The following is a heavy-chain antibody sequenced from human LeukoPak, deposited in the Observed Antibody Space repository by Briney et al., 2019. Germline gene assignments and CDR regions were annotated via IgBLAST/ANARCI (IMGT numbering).Heavy chain of an antibody. Sequence: GGSLRLSCATSGFTFDDYAMHWVRQAPGKGLEWVSAISGSGGSTYYADSVKGRFTISRGNSKNTLYLQMNSLRAEDTAVYYCAKGAIFGVVIQNWFDPWGQGTLVTVSS. CDR3: AKGAIFGVVIQNWFDP. D-gene: IGHD3-3*01. CDR1: GFTFDDYA. J-gene: IGHJ5*02. CDR2: ISGSGGST. V-gene: IGHV3-23*01.